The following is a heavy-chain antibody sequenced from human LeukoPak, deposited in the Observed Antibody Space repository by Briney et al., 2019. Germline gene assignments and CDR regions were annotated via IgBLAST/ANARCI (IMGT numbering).Heavy chain of an antibody. CDR2: INHRGST. Sequence: SETLSLTCAVYGVSFSGFYWSWIRQPPGKGLEWIGEINHRGSTNYNLSLKSRVTISVDTSKNQFSLKLSSVTAADTAVYYCARVPKYFDLWGRGTLVTVSS. CDR1: GVSFSGFY. V-gene: IGHV4-34*01. J-gene: IGHJ2*01. CDR3: ARVPKYFDL.